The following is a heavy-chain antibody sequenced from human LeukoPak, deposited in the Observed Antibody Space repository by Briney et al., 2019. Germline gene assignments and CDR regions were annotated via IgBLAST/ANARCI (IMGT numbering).Heavy chain of an antibody. Sequence: ASVKVSCKASGYTFTGYYMHWVRQAPGQGLEWMGWINPNSGGTNYAQKFQGRVTMTRDTSISTAYMELSRLRSDDTAVYYCARVYDFWSGYPYFFDYWGQGTLVTVSS. D-gene: IGHD3-3*01. J-gene: IGHJ4*02. V-gene: IGHV1-2*02. CDR3: ARVYDFWSGYPYFFDY. CDR2: INPNSGGT. CDR1: GYTFTGYY.